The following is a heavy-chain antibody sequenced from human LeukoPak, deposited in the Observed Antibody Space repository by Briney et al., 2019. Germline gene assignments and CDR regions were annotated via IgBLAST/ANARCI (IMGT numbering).Heavy chain of an antibody. CDR1: GGTFSGYA. J-gene: IGHJ4*02. V-gene: IGHV1-46*01. D-gene: IGHD4-17*01. Sequence: GSSVNVSCKASGGTFSGYAISWVRQAPGQGLEWMGIINPSGGSTSYAQKFQGRVTMTRDTSTSTVYMELSSLRSEDTAVYYRARGTTVTKRDLGDWGQGTLVTVSS. CDR3: ARGTTVTKRDLGD. CDR2: INPSGGST.